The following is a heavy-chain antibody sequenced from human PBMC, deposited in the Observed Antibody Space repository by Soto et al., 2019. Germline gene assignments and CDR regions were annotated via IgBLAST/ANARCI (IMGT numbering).Heavy chain of an antibody. Sequence: GGSLRLSCATSGFSFSTYGMHWVRRAPGKGLEWVAVIWSDGSGRYYGDSVRGRFSISRDSSRNTVFLQMSSLKVEDTAVYYCARGGSRAIGYQHYHGMDVWGQGTTVTVS. CDR2: IWSDGSGR. V-gene: IGHV3-33*01. CDR1: GFSFSTYG. CDR3: ARGGSRAIGYQHYHGMDV. D-gene: IGHD3-16*01. J-gene: IGHJ6*02.